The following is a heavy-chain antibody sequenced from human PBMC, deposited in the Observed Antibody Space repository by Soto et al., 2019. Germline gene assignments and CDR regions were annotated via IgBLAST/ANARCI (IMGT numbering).Heavy chain of an antibody. D-gene: IGHD6-19*01. CDR2: ISYDGSNK. V-gene: IGHV3-30-3*01. Sequence: QVQLVESGGGVVQPGRSLRLSCAASGFTFSSYAMHWVRQAPGKGLEWVAVISYDGSNKYYADSVKGRFTISRDNSKNTLYLHMNSLRPEDTAVYYCARATSGWYKDAFDIWGQGTMVTVSS. J-gene: IGHJ3*02. CDR3: ARATSGWYKDAFDI. CDR1: GFTFSSYA.